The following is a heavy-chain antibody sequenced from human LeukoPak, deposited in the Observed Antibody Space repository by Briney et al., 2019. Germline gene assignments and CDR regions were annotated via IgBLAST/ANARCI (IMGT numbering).Heavy chain of an antibody. D-gene: IGHD3-22*01. CDR1: GDSVSSNSAA. V-gene: IGHV6-1*01. CDR3: ARVPQSYGSGYPYYFDY. CDR2: TYYRSKWYN. J-gene: IGHJ4*02. Sequence: SQTLSLTCAISGDSVSSNSAACNWIRQSPSRGLEWLGRTYYRSKWYNDYAVSVKSRITINPDTSKNQFCLQLNSVTPEDTAVYYCARVPQSYGSGYPYYFDYWGQGTLVTASS.